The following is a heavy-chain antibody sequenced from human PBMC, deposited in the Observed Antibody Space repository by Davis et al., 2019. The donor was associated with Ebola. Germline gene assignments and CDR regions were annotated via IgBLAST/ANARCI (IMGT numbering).Heavy chain of an antibody. CDR1: GYTFTSYD. Sequence: AASVKVSCKASGYTFTSYDINWVRQATGQGLEWMGWMNPNSGNTGYAQKFQGRVTMTRDTSTSTVYMELSSLRSEDTAVYYCARERIVVVVAATLNEHYYYGMDVWGQGTTVTVSS. D-gene: IGHD2-15*01. V-gene: IGHV1-8*01. CDR3: ARERIVVVVAATLNEHYYYGMDV. J-gene: IGHJ6*02. CDR2: MNPNSGNT.